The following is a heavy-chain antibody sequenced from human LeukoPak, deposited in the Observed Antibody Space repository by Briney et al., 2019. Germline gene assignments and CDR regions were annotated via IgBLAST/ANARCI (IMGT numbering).Heavy chain of an antibody. CDR2: IYNSGST. D-gene: IGHD3-3*01. CDR3: ARAFRGIFGVFEAFDI. CDR1: GDSFSYFY. V-gene: IGHV4-59*08. Sequence: SETLSLTCTVSGDSFSYFYWSWIRQPPGKGLEWIGYIYNSGSTSYNPSLRSRVTISEDTSKNQFSLKLSSVTAADTAVYYCARAFRGIFGVFEAFDIWGQGTMVTVSS. J-gene: IGHJ3*02.